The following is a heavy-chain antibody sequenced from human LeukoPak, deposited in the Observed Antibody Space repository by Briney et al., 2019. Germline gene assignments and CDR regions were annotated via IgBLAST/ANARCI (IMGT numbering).Heavy chain of an antibody. CDR3: ARGDYDYVWGSYRPFDY. V-gene: IGHV1-69*06. CDR2: IIPIFGTA. J-gene: IGHJ4*02. D-gene: IGHD3-16*02. Sequence: ASVKVSCKASGGTVSSYAISWVRQAPGQGLEWMGGIIPIFGTANYAQKFQGRVTITADKSTSTAYMELSSLRSEDTAVYYCARGDYDYVWGSYRPFDYWGQGTLVTVSS. CDR1: GGTVSSYA.